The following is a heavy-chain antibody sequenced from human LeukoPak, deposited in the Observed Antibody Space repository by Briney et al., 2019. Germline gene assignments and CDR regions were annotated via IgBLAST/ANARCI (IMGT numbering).Heavy chain of an antibody. CDR2: IRSKAYGGTT. CDR1: GFTFGDYA. J-gene: IGHJ4*02. Sequence: GGSLRLSCTASGFTFGDYAMSWFRQAPGKGLEWVGFIRSKAYGGTTEYAASVKGRFTISRDDSKSIAYLQMNSLKTEDTAVYYCTRRLDCSGGSCYSLQSYYFDYWGQGTLVTVSS. D-gene: IGHD2-15*01. V-gene: IGHV3-49*03. CDR3: TRRLDCSGGSCYSLQSYYFDY.